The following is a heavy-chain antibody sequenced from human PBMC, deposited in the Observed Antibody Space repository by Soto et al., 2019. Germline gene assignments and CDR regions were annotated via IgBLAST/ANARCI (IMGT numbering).Heavy chain of an antibody. CDR1: GGSISTYY. V-gene: IGHV4-30-4*01. Sequence: PSETLSLTCTISGGSISTYYWSWIRQPPGKGLEWIGYIYYSGSTYYNPSLNSRVTISVDTSKNQFSLKLSSVTAADTAVYYCARVVGYSSSWYERYFDYWGQGTLVTVSS. D-gene: IGHD6-13*01. CDR3: ARVVGYSSSWYERYFDY. J-gene: IGHJ4*02. CDR2: IYYSGST.